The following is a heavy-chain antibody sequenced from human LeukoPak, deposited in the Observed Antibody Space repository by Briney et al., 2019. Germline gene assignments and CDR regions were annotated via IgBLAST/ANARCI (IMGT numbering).Heavy chain of an antibody. D-gene: IGHD5-12*01. CDR3: ATTLDSGWPVDY. J-gene: IGHJ4*02. Sequence: GGSLRLSCAASGFTFSNYAMHWVRQATGKGLEWVSTIGTADDTYYSGSVKGRFTISRENAKSSLYLQMNSLRAGNTAVYYCATTLDSGWPVDYWGQGTLVTVSS. CDR1: GFTFSNYA. CDR2: IGTADDT. V-gene: IGHV3-13*04.